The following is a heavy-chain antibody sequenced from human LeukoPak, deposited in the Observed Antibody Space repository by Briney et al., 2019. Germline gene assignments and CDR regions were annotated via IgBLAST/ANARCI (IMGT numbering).Heavy chain of an antibody. CDR1: GFTFGSYS. V-gene: IGHV3-48*02. CDR3: ARDKLAYYYDSRGYTDDAFDI. J-gene: IGHJ3*02. Sequence: GGSLRLSCVASGFTFGSYSMNWVRQAPGKGLEWVSYISSGSSIMYYADSVKGRFSISRDNAKNSLFLRMNSLRDEDTAVYYCARDKLAYYYDSRGYTDDAFDIWGQGTMVTVSS. CDR2: ISSGSSIM. D-gene: IGHD3-22*01.